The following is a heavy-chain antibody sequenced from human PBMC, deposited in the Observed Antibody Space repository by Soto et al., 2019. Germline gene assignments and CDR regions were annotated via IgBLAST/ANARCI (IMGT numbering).Heavy chain of an antibody. J-gene: IGHJ1*01. CDR1: GYTFTSYY. D-gene: IGHD3-22*01. CDR2: INPSGGST. V-gene: IGHV1-46*03. Sequence: ASVKVSCKASGYTFTSYYMHWVRQAPGQGLEWMGIINPSGGSTRYAQKFQGRVTMTRDTSTSTVYMELSSLRSEDTAVYYCARELVDYYDSSGTGYFQHWGQRTLVTGSS. CDR3: ARELVDYYDSSGTGYFQH.